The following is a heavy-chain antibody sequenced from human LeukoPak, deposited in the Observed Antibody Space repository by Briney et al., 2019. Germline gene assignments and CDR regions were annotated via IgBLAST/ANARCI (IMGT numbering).Heavy chain of an antibody. CDR2: ISYDGSDI. D-gene: IGHD5-18*01. CDR3: AREKSGYTYMTQGGIDY. CDR1: VFTFSRYA. J-gene: IGHJ4*02. Sequence: TGGSQRLSCAASVFTFSRYAIHWVPQAPGRGLEWVALISYDGSDILYADSVRARFTLPRDSSKNTLYPQRKSLRAEDTAVDYCAREKSGYTYMTQGGIDYWGQGTLVTVSS. V-gene: IGHV3-30-3*01.